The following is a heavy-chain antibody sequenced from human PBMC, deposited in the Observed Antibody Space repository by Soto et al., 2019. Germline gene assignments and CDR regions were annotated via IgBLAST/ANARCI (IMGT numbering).Heavy chain of an antibody. V-gene: IGHV1-46*03. Sequence: QVQLVQSGAEVKKPGASVKVSCKVSGNIFTSQYMHWVRQAPGQGLEWMAMINPSGGRTSYAQMCQGRVTMTRDTSTSTVHMELSSLRSEDTAVYYCFRDVGAWGQGNLVTVSS. CDR3: FRDVGA. J-gene: IGHJ5*02. D-gene: IGHD3-3*01. CDR2: INPSGGRT. CDR1: GNIFTSQY.